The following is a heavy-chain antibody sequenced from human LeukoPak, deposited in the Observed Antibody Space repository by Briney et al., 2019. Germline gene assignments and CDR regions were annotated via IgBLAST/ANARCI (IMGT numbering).Heavy chain of an antibody. D-gene: IGHD1-14*01. Sequence: QPGGSLRLSCEASGFTFTSYWMSWVRQAPGKGPEWVAHIKENGNEQYYADSVKGRFTISRDNVKQSLGLQMNSLRVEDTAVYYCARGPGDFDASDIWSQGTMVTVSS. V-gene: IGHV3-7*01. CDR3: ARGPGDFDASDI. J-gene: IGHJ3*02. CDR2: IKENGNEQ. CDR1: GFTFTSYW.